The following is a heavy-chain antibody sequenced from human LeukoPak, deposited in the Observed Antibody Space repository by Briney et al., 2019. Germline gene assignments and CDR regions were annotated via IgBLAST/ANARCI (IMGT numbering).Heavy chain of an antibody. CDR2: ISAYNGNT. CDR3: AKLTGIGDYGGNSGFDY. D-gene: IGHD4-23*01. V-gene: IGHV1-18*01. CDR1: GYTFTSYG. Sequence: GASVKVSCKASGYTFTSYGISWVRQAPGQGLEWMGWISAYNGNTNYAQKLQGRVTMTTDTSTSTAYMELRSLRSDDTAVYYCAKLTGIGDYGGNSGFDYWGQGTLVTVSS. J-gene: IGHJ4*02.